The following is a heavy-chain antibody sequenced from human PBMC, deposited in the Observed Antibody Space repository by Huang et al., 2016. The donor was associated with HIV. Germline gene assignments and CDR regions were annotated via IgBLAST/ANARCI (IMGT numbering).Heavy chain of an antibody. Sequence: QVQLVQSGAEVKKPGSSVKVSCKASRGTFSSYAISWVRQAPGQGLEWMGGIIPIFGTVNYAQKCQGRVTITADESTSTAYMELSSLRSEDTAVYYCARDNGGSYLFDYWGQGTLVTVSS. V-gene: IGHV1-69*01. CDR1: RGTFSSYA. CDR3: ARDNGGSYLFDY. D-gene: IGHD1-26*01. J-gene: IGHJ4*02. CDR2: IIPIFGTV.